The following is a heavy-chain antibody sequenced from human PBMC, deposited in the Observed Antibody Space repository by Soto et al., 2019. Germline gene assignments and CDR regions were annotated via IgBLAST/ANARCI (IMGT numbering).Heavy chain of an antibody. CDR3: ATSPYDTTGNFDAFEI. V-gene: IGHV3-9*01. D-gene: IGHD3-22*01. Sequence: EVQLVESGGGLVQPGRSLRLSCAASGFTFDDYAMHCVRQAPGKGLEWVSGISWHSGSLDYTDSMQGRFTISRDNAKNSLYLQMNSLRPEDTALYYCATSPYDTTGNFDAFEIWGQGTMVTVSS. CDR2: ISWHSGSL. J-gene: IGHJ3*02. CDR1: GFTFDDYA.